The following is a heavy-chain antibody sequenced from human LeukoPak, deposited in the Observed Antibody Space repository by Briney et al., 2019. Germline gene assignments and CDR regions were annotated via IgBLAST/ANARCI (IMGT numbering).Heavy chain of an antibody. CDR2: IRYDGSNK. V-gene: IGHV3-30*02. CDR3: ARAPRYGSGNHNYMDV. CDR1: GFTFSNYG. J-gene: IGHJ6*03. D-gene: IGHD3-10*01. Sequence: PGGSLRLSCAASGFTFSNYGMHWVRQAPGKGLEWVAFIRYDGSNKYFADSLKGRFTISRDNSKNTLYLQMNSLRAEDTALYQCARAPRYGSGNHNYMDVWGKGTTVTISS.